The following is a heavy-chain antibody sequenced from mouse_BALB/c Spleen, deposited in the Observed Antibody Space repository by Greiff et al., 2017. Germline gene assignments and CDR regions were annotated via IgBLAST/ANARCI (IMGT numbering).Heavy chain of an antibody. D-gene: IGHD2-1*01. Sequence: VHLVESGPGLVQPSQSLSITCTVSGFSLTSYGVHWVRQSPGKGLEWLGVIWSGGSTDYNAAFISRLSISKDNSKSQVFFKMNSLQANDTAIYYCARMVYYGNEDYAMDYWGQGTSVTVSS. CDR1: GFSLTSYG. CDR2: IWSGGST. V-gene: IGHV2-2*02. J-gene: IGHJ4*01. CDR3: ARMVYYGNEDYAMDY.